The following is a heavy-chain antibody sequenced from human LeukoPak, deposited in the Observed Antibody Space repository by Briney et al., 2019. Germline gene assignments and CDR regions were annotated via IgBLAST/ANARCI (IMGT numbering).Heavy chain of an antibody. D-gene: IGHD2-2*01. CDR1: GFTFSSYW. CDR3: ARGPLTFCSITSCSFDY. J-gene: IGHJ4*02. V-gene: IGHV3-7*01. Sequence: GGSLRLSCAASGFTFSSYWMSWVRQAPGKGLEWVANIKQDGSEKYYVDSVMGRFTISRDNAQNSLYLQMNNLRDEDTAVYYCARGPLTFCSITSCSFDYWGQGTLVSVSS. CDR2: IKQDGSEK.